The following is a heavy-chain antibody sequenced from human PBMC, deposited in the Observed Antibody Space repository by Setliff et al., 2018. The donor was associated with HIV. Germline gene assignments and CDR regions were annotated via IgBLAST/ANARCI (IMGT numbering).Heavy chain of an antibody. J-gene: IGHJ4*02. D-gene: IGHD3-22*01. CDR3: ARDRASSGYYARFDH. Sequence: GGSLRLSCAASGFTFRSYGMNWVRQAPGKGLEWVSYIRGDGSSTIHYADSVKGRFTISRDDAKNSLYLQMNSLRAEDTAIYYCARDRASSGYYARFDHWGQGTLVTVSS. CDR2: IRGDGSSTI. CDR1: GFTFRSYG. V-gene: IGHV3-48*03.